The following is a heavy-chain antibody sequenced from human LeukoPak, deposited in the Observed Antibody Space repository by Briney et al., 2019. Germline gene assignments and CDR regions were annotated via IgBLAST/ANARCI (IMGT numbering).Heavy chain of an antibody. D-gene: IGHD1-14*01. J-gene: IGHJ4*02. Sequence: GGSLRLSCTVSGIRFNDYWMSWVRQAPGKGLEWVANIKEDGGEMYYVDSVKGRFIISRDNAKNSVYLQMNILRVEDTAVYYCASGMIESDYWGQGTLVTVSS. CDR2: IKEDGGEM. V-gene: IGHV3-7*01. CDR3: ASGMIESDY. CDR1: GIRFNDYW.